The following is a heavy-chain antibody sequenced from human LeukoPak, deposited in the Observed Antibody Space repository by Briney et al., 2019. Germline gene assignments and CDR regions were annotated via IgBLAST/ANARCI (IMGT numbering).Heavy chain of an antibody. CDR3: ARVYCSSTSCYPDRDYYYYMDV. V-gene: IGHV3-53*01. D-gene: IGHD2-2*01. Sequence: GGSLRLSCAASGFTVSSNYMSWVRQAPEKGLEWVSVIYSGGSTYYADSVKGRFTISRDNSKNTLYLQMNSLRAEDTAVYYCARVYCSSTSCYPDRDYYYYMDVWGKGTTVTVSS. J-gene: IGHJ6*03. CDR1: GFTVSSNY. CDR2: IYSGGST.